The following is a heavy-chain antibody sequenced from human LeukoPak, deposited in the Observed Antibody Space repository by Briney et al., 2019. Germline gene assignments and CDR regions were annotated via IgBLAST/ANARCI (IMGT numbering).Heavy chain of an antibody. V-gene: IGHV4-31*03. J-gene: IGHJ4*02. CDR3: ARAPYSSSSVDY. D-gene: IGHD6-6*01. CDR1: GGSISSGGYC. CDR2: IYYSGST. Sequence: SETLSLTCTVSGGSISSGGYCWTWIRQHPGKGLEWIGYIYYSGSTYYNPSLKSRVTISVDTSKNQFSLNLSSVTAADTAVYYCARAPYSSSSVDYWGQGTLVTVSS.